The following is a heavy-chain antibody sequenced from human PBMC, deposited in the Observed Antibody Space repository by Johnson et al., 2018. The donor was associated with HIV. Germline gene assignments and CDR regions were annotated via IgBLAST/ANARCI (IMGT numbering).Heavy chain of an antibody. Sequence: VQSVESGGGLVQPGRSLRLSCAASGFTFDDYAMRWVRQAPGKGLAWVSGISWNSDNIGYADSVKGRFTISRDNAKNSLYLQMNSLRAEDTALYYCARVSGGNDYGDYAGAFDIWGQGTLVTVSS. CDR3: ARVSGGNDYGDYAGAFDI. CDR1: GFTFDDYA. D-gene: IGHD4-17*01. CDR2: ISWNSDNI. V-gene: IGHV3-9*01. J-gene: IGHJ3*02.